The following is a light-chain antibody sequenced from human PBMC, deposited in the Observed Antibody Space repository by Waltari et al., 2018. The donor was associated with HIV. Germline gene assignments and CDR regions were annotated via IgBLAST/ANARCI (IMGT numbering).Light chain of an antibody. CDR3: QQYNSYAYS. CDR1: PSISSW. J-gene: IGKJ2*03. Sequence: DIQMTQSPSTLSASVGDRVTITCRASPSISSWLAWYQQKPGKAPNLLIYKASSLESGVPSRFSGSGSGTEFTLTISSLQPDDFATYYCQQYNSYAYSFGQGTKLEIK. V-gene: IGKV1-5*03. CDR2: KAS.